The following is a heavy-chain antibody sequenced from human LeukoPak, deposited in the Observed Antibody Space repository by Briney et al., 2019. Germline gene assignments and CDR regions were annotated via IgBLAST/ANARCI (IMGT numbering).Heavy chain of an antibody. CDR3: SGHDLRYFASEGPFDY. J-gene: IGHJ4*02. CDR1: GGSISSKY. CDR2: IYYSGST. V-gene: IGHV4-59*12. Sequence: PSETLSLTCTVSGGSISSKYWSWIRQPPGKGLEWIGYIYYSGSTYYNPSLRNRVTISVDTSKNQFTLKLGSVSAPAKDVYNLSGHDLRYFASEGPFDYWGQGTLVTVSS. D-gene: IGHD3-9*01.